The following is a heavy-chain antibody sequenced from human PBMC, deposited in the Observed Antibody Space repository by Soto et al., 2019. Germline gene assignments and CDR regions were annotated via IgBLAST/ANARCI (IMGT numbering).Heavy chain of an antibody. CDR2: INPSGGAT. CDR3: ARSRGERNVYGLDV. J-gene: IGHJ6*02. Sequence: ASVKVSCKASGYIFTTYYMHWLRQAPGQGLEWVGIINPSGGATSYAEKFQGRVTMTRDTSTSTFYTELSSLRFEDTAVYYCARSRGERNVYGLDVWGQGTTVTVSS. D-gene: IGHD3-10*01. V-gene: IGHV1-46*01. CDR1: GYIFTTYY.